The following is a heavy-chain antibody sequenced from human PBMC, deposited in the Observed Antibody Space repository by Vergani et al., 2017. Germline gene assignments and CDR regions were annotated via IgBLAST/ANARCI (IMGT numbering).Heavy chain of an antibody. V-gene: IGHV3-21*01. CDR2: NSSSSSYR. CDR1: GFTFGSYS. D-gene: IGHD2-2*01. Sequence: EVQLVESGGGLVKPGGSLRLSCVASGFTFGSYSMNWVRQAPGKGLEWVSFNSSSSSYRYYADSVKGRFTISRDNGEYSLLLQMNSLRPEDTAVYYCASGVPGYQPATQYFQHWGQSTLVTVSS. J-gene: IGHJ1*01. CDR3: ASGVPGYQPATQYFQH.